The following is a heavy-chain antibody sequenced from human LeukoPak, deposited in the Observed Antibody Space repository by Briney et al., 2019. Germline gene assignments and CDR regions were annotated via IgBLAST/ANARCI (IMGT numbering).Heavy chain of an antibody. CDR1: GFTFSSYS. V-gene: IGHV3-21*01. CDR2: ISSSSSYI. D-gene: IGHD2-15*01. CDR3: ARDRGGGSCDY. Sequence: PGGSLRLSCAASGFTFSSYSMNWVCQAPGKGLEWVSSISSSSSYIDYADSVKGRFTISRDNAKNSLYLPMNSLRAEDTAVYYCARDRGGGSCDYWGQGPLVTVSS. J-gene: IGHJ4*02.